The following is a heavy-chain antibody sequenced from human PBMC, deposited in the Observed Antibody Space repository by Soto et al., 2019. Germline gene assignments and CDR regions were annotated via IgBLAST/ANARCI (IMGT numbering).Heavy chain of an antibody. J-gene: IGHJ6*04. CDR3: ARAHYGDSATGMAV. CDR2: IYHSGST. D-gene: IGHD4-17*01. CDR1: GGSISSGGYS. V-gene: IGHV4-30-2*01. Sequence: QLQLQESGSGLVKPSQTLSLTCAVSGGSISSGGYSWSWIRQPPGKGLEWIGYIYHSGSTYYNPCPTSRVTISEDRPHNQFSPKLRSVTPAETAVYNCARAHYGDSATGMAVWAKGPTVPV.